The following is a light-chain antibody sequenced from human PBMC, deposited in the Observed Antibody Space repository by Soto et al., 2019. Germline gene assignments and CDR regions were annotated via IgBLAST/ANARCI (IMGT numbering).Light chain of an antibody. J-gene: IGKJ5*01. CDR2: DTS. Sequence: EIVMTQSPDTLSVSPGERATRSCRASQSVSGNLAWYQQKPGQAPRLLIYDTSTRATGIPARFSGSGSGTDFTLTVSRLEPEDFAMYYCQQYDWAPDAFDQGTRLEIK. V-gene: IGKV3-15*01. CDR1: QSVSGN. CDR3: QQYDWAPDA.